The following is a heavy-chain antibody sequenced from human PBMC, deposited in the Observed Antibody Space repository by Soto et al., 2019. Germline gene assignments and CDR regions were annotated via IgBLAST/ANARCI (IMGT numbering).Heavy chain of an antibody. CDR2: TYYRSKWHN. J-gene: IGHJ4*02. Sequence: SQTLSLTCAISGDSVSSKSATWNWIRQFPSRGLEWLGRTYYRSKWHNDYAVSVKSRITINPDTSKNQFSLQLNSVTPEDTAVYYCARVFGEMATVLDYWGQGTLVTVSS. D-gene: IGHD4-4*01. CDR3: ARVFGEMATVLDY. V-gene: IGHV6-1*01. CDR1: GDSVSSKSAT.